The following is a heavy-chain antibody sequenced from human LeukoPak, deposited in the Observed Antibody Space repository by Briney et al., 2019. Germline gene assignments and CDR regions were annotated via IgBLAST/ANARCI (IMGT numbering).Heavy chain of an antibody. J-gene: IGHJ4*02. D-gene: IGHD3-22*01. CDR2: INQSGST. Sequence: PSETLSLTCSVSGGSLSPYYWSWIRQPPGGGGLEWLGEINQSGSTTHNPSLKSRMTISVEKFKNQLSLEVPSVTAADTAIYYCATLGGLYYESHGYPDFDHWGQGTLVTVSS. CDR1: GGSLSPYY. CDR3: ATLGGLYYESHGYPDFDH. V-gene: IGHV4-34*01.